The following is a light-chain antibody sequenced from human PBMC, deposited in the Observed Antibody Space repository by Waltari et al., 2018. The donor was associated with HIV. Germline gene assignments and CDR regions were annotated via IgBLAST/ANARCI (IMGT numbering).Light chain of an antibody. CDR2: GAS. CDR1: QGVSVN. J-gene: IGKJ2*01. V-gene: IGKV3-15*01. CDR3: QQYSNWPYT. Sequence: EIVMTQSPATLSVSPGERATLSCRASQGVSVNLAWYQQKPGQAPRLLIYGASTRATGIPARFSGSGSGTEFTLTISSLQSEDFAVYYCQQYSNWPYTFGQGTKLEI.